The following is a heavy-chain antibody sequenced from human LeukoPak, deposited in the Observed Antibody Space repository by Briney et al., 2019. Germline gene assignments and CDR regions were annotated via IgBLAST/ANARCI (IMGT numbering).Heavy chain of an antibody. V-gene: IGHV3-11*04. J-gene: IGHJ4*02. CDR1: GFTFTDTY. Sequence: PGGSLRLSCAVSGFTFTDTYMTWIRLAPGKGLESLSYISPSGTDISYADSVEGRFTISRDNAKNSLYLQMNSLRAEDTAVYYCAKVISSSWPPFFDSWGQGTLVTVSS. CDR2: ISPSGTDI. CDR3: AKVISSSWPPFFDS. D-gene: IGHD6-13*01.